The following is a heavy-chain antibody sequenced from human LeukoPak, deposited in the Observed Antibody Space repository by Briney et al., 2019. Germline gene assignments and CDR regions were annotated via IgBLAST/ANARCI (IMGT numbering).Heavy chain of an antibody. CDR2: IIPIFGTA. Sequence: GASVTVSCKASGGTFSSYAISWVRQAPGQGLEWMGGIIPIFGTANYARKFQGRVAITADESTSTAYMELSSLRSEDTAVYYCARRGYYYGMDVWGQGTTVTVSS. CDR3: ARRGYYYGMDV. CDR1: GGTFSSYA. D-gene: IGHD3-10*01. V-gene: IGHV1-69*13. J-gene: IGHJ6*02.